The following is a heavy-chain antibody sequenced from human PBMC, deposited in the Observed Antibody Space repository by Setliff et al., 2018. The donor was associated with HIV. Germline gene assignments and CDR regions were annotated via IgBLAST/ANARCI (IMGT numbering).Heavy chain of an antibody. CDR1: GYSVNSDYL. CDR2: VYHSGST. D-gene: IGHD3-9*01. V-gene: IGHV4-38-2*02. CDR3: ASPELRYFDWPP. J-gene: IGHJ5*02. Sequence: PSETLSLTCTVSGYSVNSDYLWCWIRQPPGKGLEWIGSVYHSGSTYYNPSLKSRVTISVDTSKNQFSLKLSSVTAADTAVYYCASPELRYFDWPPWGQGTLVTVSS.